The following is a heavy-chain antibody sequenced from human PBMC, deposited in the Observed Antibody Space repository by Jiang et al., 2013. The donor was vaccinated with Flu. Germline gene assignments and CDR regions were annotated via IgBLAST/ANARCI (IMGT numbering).Heavy chain of an antibody. Sequence: GAEVKKPGASVKVSCKASGYTFTSYYIHWVRQAPGQGLEWMGIINPGGGTTSFAQKFQDRITLTRDTSTSTVYMDLSSLTSEDTAVYYCTRGRDAARRTCAFDFWGQGTKVAVSS. J-gene: IGHJ3*01. CDR1: GYTFTSYY. D-gene: IGHD6-6*01. CDR3: TRGRDAARRTCAFDF. V-gene: IGHV1-46*01. CDR2: INPGGGTT.